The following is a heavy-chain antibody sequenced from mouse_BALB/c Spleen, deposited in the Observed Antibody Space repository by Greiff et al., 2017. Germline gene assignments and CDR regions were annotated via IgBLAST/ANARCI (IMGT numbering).Heavy chain of an antibody. Sequence: EVKLVESGGGLVKPGGSLKLSCAASGFTFSSYTMSWVRQTPEKRLEWVATISSGGSYTYYPDSVKGRFTISRDNAKNTLYLQMSSLKSEDTAMYYCTRDPVGKDYFDYWGQGTTLTVSS. J-gene: IGHJ2*01. V-gene: IGHV5-6-4*01. CDR2: ISSGGSYT. CDR3: TRDPVGKDYFDY. CDR1: GFTFSSYT. D-gene: IGHD1-3*01.